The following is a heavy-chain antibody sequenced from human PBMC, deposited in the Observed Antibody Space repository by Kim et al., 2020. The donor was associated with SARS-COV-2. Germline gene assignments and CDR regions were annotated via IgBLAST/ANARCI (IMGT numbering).Heavy chain of an antibody. CDR3: ARARTYCSGGSCYPNYFDY. CDR1: GGTFSSYA. V-gene: IGHV1-69*13. J-gene: IGHJ4*02. D-gene: IGHD2-15*01. Sequence: SVKVSCKASGGTFSSYAISWVRQAPGQGLEWMGGIIPIFGTANYAQKFQGRVTITADESTSTAYMELSSLRSEDTAVYYCARARTYCSGGSCYPNYFDYWGQGTLVTVSS. CDR2: IIPIFGTA.